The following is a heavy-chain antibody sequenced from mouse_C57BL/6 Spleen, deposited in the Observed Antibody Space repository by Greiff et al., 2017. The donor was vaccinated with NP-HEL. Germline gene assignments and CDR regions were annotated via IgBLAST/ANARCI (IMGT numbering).Heavy chain of an antibody. J-gene: IGHJ3*01. CDR2: INPGSGGT. V-gene: IGHV1-54*01. CDR1: GYAFTNYL. CDR3: ARGGGSSSWFAY. D-gene: IGHD1-1*01. Sequence: QVQLQQSGAELVRPGTSVKVSCKASGYAFTNYLIEWVKQRPGQGLEWIGVINPGSGGTNYNEKFKGKATLTADKSSSTAYMQLSSLTSEDSAVYICARGGGSSSWFAYWGQGTLVTVSA.